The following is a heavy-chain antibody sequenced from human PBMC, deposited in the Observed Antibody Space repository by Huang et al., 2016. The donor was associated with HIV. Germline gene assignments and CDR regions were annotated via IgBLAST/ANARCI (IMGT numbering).Heavy chain of an antibody. CDR2: ISDSGRT. Sequence: QVQLQQWGAELLKPSETLSLTCAVSVGSFSGHYWTWIRQPPGRGLEWIGEISDSGRTTYNPSLKSRVTISGDTSQSQFSLKLNSVTAADTAIYYCARMFKYDSGGYWGNDAFDIWGQGTMVTVSS. D-gene: IGHD3-22*01. V-gene: IGHV4-34*02. J-gene: IGHJ3*02. CDR3: ARMFKYDSGGYWGNDAFDI. CDR1: VGSFSGHY.